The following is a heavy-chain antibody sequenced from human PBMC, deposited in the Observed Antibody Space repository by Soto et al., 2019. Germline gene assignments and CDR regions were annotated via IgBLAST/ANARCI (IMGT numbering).Heavy chain of an antibody. J-gene: IGHJ6*02. V-gene: IGHV4-39*01. Sequence: PSETLSLTCTVSGGSLSSSSYSWRWIRQPPGRGLEWIGSIYYSGSTYYNPSLKSRVTISVDTSKNQFSLKLSSVTAADTAVYYCARHSSGWYTSSYYYYYGMDVWGQGTTVT. CDR1: GGSLSSSSYS. D-gene: IGHD6-19*01. CDR3: ARHSSGWYTSSYYYYYGMDV. CDR2: IYYSGST.